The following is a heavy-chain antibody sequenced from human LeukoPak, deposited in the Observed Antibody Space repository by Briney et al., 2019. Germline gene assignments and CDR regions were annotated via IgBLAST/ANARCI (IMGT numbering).Heavy chain of an antibody. D-gene: IGHD3-22*01. V-gene: IGHV4-30-2*01. CDR1: GGSISSGGYY. CDR2: IYHSGST. CDR3: AREGYYDSSGYIPPYYYYMDV. Sequence: SETLSLTCTASGGSISSGGYYWSWIRQPPGKGLEWIGYIYHSGSTYYNPSLKSRVTISVDRSKNQFSLKLSSVTAADTAVYYCAREGYYDSSGYIPPYYYYMDVWGKGTTVTVSS. J-gene: IGHJ6*03.